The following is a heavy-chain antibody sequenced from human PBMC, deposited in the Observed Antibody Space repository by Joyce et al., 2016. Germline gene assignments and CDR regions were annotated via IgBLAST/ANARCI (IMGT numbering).Heavy chain of an antibody. J-gene: IGHJ4*02. CDR3: GSVFEY. CDR2: VDSDRSGT. CDR1: GFTFTNYW. V-gene: IGHV3-74*01. Sequence: VQLVESGGGLLQPGGSLRLSCAASGFTFTNYWMHWVRQAPGKGLVGVALVDSDRSGTSYANSVKGRFTISRDNAKNMVYLQMNSLRIEDTAVYYCGSVFEYWGRGALVTVSS.